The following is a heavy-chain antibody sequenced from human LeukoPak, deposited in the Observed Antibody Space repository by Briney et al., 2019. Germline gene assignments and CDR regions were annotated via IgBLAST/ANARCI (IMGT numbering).Heavy chain of an antibody. D-gene: IGHD4-17*01. J-gene: IGHJ6*03. Sequence: GGSLRLSCAASGFSFSTCMNWFRQAPGKGLEWFSYIISSSSTIYYADSVKGRFTMSRDNAKNPLSLQMSRVRAEDTAVYYCARGATVWARMDVWGKGTTVTVSS. V-gene: IGHV3-48*04. CDR2: IISSSSTI. CDR3: ARGATVWARMDV. CDR1: GFSFSTC.